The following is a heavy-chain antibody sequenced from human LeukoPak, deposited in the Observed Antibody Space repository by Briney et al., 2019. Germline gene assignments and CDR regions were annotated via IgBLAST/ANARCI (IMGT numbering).Heavy chain of an antibody. D-gene: IGHD3-22*01. J-gene: IGHJ4*02. CDR2: ISYDGSNK. CDR1: GFTFSSYG. Sequence: PGGSLRLSCAASGFTFSSYGMPWVRQAPGKGLEWVAVISYDGSNKYYADSVKGRFTISRDNSKNTLYLQMNSLRAEDTAVYYCAKGDSSGHYYGYWGQGTLATVSS. V-gene: IGHV3-30*18. CDR3: AKGDSSGHYYGY.